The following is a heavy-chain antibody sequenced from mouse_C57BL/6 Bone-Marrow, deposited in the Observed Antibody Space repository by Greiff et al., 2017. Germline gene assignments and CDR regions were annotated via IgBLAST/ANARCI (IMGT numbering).Heavy chain of an antibody. J-gene: IGHJ4*01. Sequence: EVKVVESGGGLVKPGGSLKLSCAASGFSFSSYAMSWVRQTPEKRLEWVATISDGGSYTYYTENVKGRFTISRDNTKSNLYLQMNHLKSEDSAMYYCARVLYHPIDYWGQGTSVTV. CDR1: GFSFSSYA. CDR3: ARVLYHPIDY. CDR2: ISDGGSYT. V-gene: IGHV5-4*03.